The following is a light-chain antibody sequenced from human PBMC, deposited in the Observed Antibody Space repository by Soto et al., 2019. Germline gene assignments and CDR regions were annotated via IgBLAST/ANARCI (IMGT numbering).Light chain of an antibody. CDR1: SSDVGGYDY. J-gene: IGLJ1*01. V-gene: IGLV2-14*01. Sequence: QSVLTQPAWVSGSPGQSITISCTGTSSDVGGYDYVSWYQLHPGKAPKLMVFEVSNRPSGVSYRFSGSKSGNTASLTISGLQAEDEADYFCSSYSISTAYLFGTGTKVTVL. CDR2: EVS. CDR3: SSYSISTAYL.